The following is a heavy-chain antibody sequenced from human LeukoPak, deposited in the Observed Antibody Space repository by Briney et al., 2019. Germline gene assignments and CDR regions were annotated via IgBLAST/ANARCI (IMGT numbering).Heavy chain of an antibody. V-gene: IGHV3-30-3*01. D-gene: IGHD2-8*01. CDR1: GFTFSSYA. CDR3: ARESLDIVLMVYAIDY. CDR2: ISYDGSNK. J-gene: IGHJ4*02. Sequence: GGSLRLSCAASGFTFSSYAMHWVRQAPGKGLEWVAVISYDGSNKYYADSVKGRFTISRDNPKNTLYLQMNSLRAEDTAVYYCARESLDIVLMVYAIDYWGQGTLVTVSS.